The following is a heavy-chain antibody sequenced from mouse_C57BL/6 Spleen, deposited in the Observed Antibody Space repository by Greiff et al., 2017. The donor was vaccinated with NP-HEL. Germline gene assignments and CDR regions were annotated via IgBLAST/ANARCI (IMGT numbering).Heavy chain of an antibody. J-gene: IGHJ2*01. CDR3: ARDGDYDDYFDY. Sequence: EVKLQQSGPELVKPGASVKISCKASGYTFTDYYMNWVKQSHGKSLEWIGDINPNNGGTSYNQKFKGKATLTVDKSSSTAYMELRSLTSEDSAVYYCARDGDYDDYFDYWGQGTTLTVSS. D-gene: IGHD2-4*01. V-gene: IGHV1-26*01. CDR1: GYTFTDYY. CDR2: INPNNGGT.